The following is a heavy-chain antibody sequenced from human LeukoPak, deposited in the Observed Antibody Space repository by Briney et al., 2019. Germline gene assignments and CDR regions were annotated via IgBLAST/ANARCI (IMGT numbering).Heavy chain of an antibody. CDR2: IYYSGST. CDR1: SGSISSSSYY. Sequence: SETLSLTCTVSSGSISSSSYYWGWIRQPPGKGLEWIGSIYYSGSTYYNPSLKSRVTISVDTSKNQFSLKLSSVTAADTAVYYCARNTGIVGARWAVIDYWGQGTLVTVSS. J-gene: IGHJ4*02. V-gene: IGHV4-39*01. CDR3: ARNTGIVGARWAVIDY. D-gene: IGHD1-26*01.